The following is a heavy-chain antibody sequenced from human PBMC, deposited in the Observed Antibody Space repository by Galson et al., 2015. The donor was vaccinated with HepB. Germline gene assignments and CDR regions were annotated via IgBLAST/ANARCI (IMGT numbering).Heavy chain of an antibody. CDR3: ARDIVVVPAAACSNYYYYGMDV. V-gene: IGHV1-8*01. CDR2: MNPNSCNT. D-gene: IGHD2-2*01. Sequence: SVKVSCKASGDTFTSYDINWVRQSTGQGLEWMGWMNPNSCNTGYAQKFQDRVTMTRNTSISTAYMELSSLRSEDTAVYYCARDIVVVPAAACSNYYYYGMDVWGQGTTVTVSS. J-gene: IGHJ6*02. CDR1: GDTFTSYD.